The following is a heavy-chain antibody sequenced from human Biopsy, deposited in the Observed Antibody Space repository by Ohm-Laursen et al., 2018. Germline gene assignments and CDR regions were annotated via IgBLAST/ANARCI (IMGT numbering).Heavy chain of an antibody. D-gene: IGHD1-14*01. Sequence: GSLRLSCAASGFTFHTYAMNWVRQAPGKGLEWVAHIDVSDYNTYYADSVRGRFTISRDNSKQMVHLEINSLTADDMAVYYCVKQWGGYNFDSWGQGTLVTVSS. CDR2: IDVSDYNT. V-gene: IGHV3-23*01. J-gene: IGHJ5*01. CDR1: GFTFHTYA. CDR3: VKQWGGYNFDS.